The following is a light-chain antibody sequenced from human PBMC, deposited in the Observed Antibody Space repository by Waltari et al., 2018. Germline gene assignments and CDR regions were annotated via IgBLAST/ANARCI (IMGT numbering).Light chain of an antibody. V-gene: IGLV2-14*01. Sequence: QSALTQPASVSGSHGQSITISCTGTSSDVGGYNYVSWYQQHPGKAPKPMIYDVSKRPSGVSNRFSGSKSGNTASLTISGLQAEDEADYYCSSYTSSSTVVFGGGTKLTVL. CDR1: SSDVGGYNY. CDR2: DVS. J-gene: IGLJ2*01. CDR3: SSYTSSSTVV.